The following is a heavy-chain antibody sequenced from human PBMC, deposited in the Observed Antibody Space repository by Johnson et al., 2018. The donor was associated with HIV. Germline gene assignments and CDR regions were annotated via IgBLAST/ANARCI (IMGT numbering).Heavy chain of an antibody. CDR2: ISYDGSNK. CDR3: AREVDSSGMVFLDAFDI. J-gene: IGHJ3*02. D-gene: IGHD3-22*01. V-gene: IGHV3-30-3*01. CDR1: GFTLSSYA. Sequence: QVQLVESGGGVVQPGRSLRLSCAASGFTLSSYAMHWVRQAPGKGLEWVAVISYDGSNKYYADSVKGRVTISRDNSKNTLYLQMNSLRAEDTAVYYCAREVDSSGMVFLDAFDIWGQGTMVTVSS.